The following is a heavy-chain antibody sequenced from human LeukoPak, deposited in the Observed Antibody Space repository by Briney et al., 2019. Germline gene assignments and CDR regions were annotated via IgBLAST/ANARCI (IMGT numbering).Heavy chain of an antibody. J-gene: IGHJ3*02. D-gene: IGHD5-18*01. CDR3: ARHGYSYGSDAFDI. CDR2: IYYSGST. Sequence: SETLSLTCTVSGGSISSYYWSWIRQPPGKGLEWIGYIYYSGSTNCTPSLKSRVTISIDTSKNQFSLQLSSVTAADTAVYYCARHGYSYGSDAFDIWGQGTMVTVSS. V-gene: IGHV4-59*08. CDR1: GGSISSYY.